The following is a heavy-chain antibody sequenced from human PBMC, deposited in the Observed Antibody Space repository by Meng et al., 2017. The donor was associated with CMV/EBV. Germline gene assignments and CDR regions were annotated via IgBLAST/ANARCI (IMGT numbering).Heavy chain of an antibody. Sequence: GGSLRLSCAASGFTFSDYYMSWVRQAPGKGLEWVSVIYSGGSTYYADSVKGRFTISRDNSKNTLYLQMNSLRAEDTAVYYCATSGGYYYYGMDVWGQGTTVTVSS. V-gene: IGHV3-53*01. CDR1: GFTFSDYY. CDR3: ATSGGYYYYGMDV. J-gene: IGHJ6*02. CDR2: IYSGGST. D-gene: IGHD6-25*01.